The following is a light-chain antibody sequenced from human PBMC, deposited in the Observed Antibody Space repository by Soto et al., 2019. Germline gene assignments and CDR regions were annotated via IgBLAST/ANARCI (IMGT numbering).Light chain of an antibody. CDR1: QSISSY. J-gene: IGKJ1*01. Sequence: DIKMTQSPCSLSASVGDRVTITCRASQSISSYLNWYQQKPGKAPKLLIYAASSLESGVPSRFSGSGSGTDFTLTISSLQPEDFATYYCQQSYSTLGTFGQGTKVDIK. CDR3: QQSYSTLGT. CDR2: AAS. V-gene: IGKV1-39*01.